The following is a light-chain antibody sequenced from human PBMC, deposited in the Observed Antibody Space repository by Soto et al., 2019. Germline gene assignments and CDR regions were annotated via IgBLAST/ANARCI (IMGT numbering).Light chain of an antibody. Sequence: EIVLTQSPATLSLSPGERATLSCRASQSVSSYLAWYQQKPGQAPRLLIYDESKRSTGIPARFSGSGSGTDFTLTISSRGREDFAVYYCQQRSNWLYTFGQGTKLEIK. CDR3: QQRSNWLYT. CDR2: DES. CDR1: QSVSSY. V-gene: IGKV3-11*01. J-gene: IGKJ2*01.